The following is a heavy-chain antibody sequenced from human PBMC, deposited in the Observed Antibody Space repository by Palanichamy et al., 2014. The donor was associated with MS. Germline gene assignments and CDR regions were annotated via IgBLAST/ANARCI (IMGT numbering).Heavy chain of an antibody. V-gene: IGHV2-26*01. J-gene: IGHJ6*02. CDR3: ARSDYDILTGYYTPSRGAMDV. Sequence: QVTLKESGPVLVKPTETLTLTCTVSGFSLSSARMGVSWIRQPPGKALEWLAHIFPNDENSYSTALKSRLTISKDTSKSQVVLTMTNMDPVDTATYYCARSDYDILTGYYTPSRGAMDVWGQGTTVTVSS. CDR2: IFPNDEN. D-gene: IGHD3-9*01. CDR1: GFSLSSARMG.